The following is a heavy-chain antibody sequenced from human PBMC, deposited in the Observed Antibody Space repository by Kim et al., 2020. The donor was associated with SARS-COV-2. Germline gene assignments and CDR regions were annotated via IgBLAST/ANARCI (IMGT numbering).Heavy chain of an antibody. V-gene: IGHV1-18*01. CDR2: NT. D-gene: IGHD1-26*01. Sequence: NTNYAQKLQGRVTRTTDTSTRTAYMELRSLRSDDTAVYYCARDIGDAFDIWGQGTMVTVSS. J-gene: IGHJ3*02. CDR3: ARDIGDAFDI.